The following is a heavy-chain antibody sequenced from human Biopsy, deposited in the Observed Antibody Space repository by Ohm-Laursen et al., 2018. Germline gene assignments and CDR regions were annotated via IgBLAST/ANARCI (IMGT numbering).Heavy chain of an antibody. Sequence: SETLSLTCTVSGGSVNSYSWSWIRQPPGKGLEWIGYIYYSGSTNYNPSLRSRVTTSVDRSKNQFSLELSSATAADTAVYYCARVGAGAPSIDYFDYWGQGALVTVSS. CDR2: IYYSGST. CDR1: GGSVNSYS. V-gene: IGHV4-59*02. J-gene: IGHJ4*02. D-gene: IGHD1-26*01. CDR3: ARVGAGAPSIDYFDY.